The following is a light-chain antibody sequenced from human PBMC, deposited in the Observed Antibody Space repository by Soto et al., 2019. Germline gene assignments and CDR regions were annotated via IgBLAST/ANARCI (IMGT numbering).Light chain of an antibody. CDR2: VNSDGSH. V-gene: IGLV4-69*01. CDR3: QTWDTGIVL. CDR1: SGHSNYA. J-gene: IGLJ2*01. Sequence: LVLTQSPSASASLGASVKLTCTLSSGHSNYAIAWHQQLPEKGPRYLMKVNSDGSHSKGDGIPDRFSGSSSGAERYLTIASLQSEDEADYYCQTWDTGIVLFGGGTKLTFL.